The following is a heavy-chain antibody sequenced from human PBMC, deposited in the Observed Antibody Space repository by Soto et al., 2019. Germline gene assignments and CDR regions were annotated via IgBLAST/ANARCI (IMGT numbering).Heavy chain of an antibody. V-gene: IGHV1-69*01. Sequence: QVQLVQSEAEVKKPGSSVKVSCKASGGTFSSYSINWVRQAPGQGLEWMGEIIPIFGTANYAQKFQGRVTITADESTSTAYMELSSLRSEDTALYYCARDGGRHSGGIDYWGQGTLVTVSS. J-gene: IGHJ4*02. D-gene: IGHD1-26*01. CDR2: IIPIFGTA. CDR3: ARDGGRHSGGIDY. CDR1: GGTFSSYS.